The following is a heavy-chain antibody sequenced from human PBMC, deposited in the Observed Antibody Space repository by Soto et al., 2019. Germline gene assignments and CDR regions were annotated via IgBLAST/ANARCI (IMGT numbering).Heavy chain of an antibody. CDR3: ARMISSGWTALDY. V-gene: IGHV4-59*01. J-gene: IGHJ4*02. D-gene: IGHD6-19*01. Sequence: PSETLSLTCTVSGGSISSYFWSWIRQPPGKGLEWIGNIYYSGSTNSNPSLKNRVTISVDTSMSQFSLKLSSVTAADTAMYSCARMISSGWTALDYWGQGTLVTVSS. CDR1: GGSISSYF. CDR2: IYYSGST.